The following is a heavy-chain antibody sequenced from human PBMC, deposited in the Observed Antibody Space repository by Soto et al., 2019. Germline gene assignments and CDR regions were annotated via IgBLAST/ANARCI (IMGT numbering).Heavy chain of an antibody. CDR1: GFTFSSYW. Sequence: GGSLRLSCAASGFTFSSYWMSWVRQAPGKGLEWVANIKQDGSEKYYVDSVKGRFTISRDNAKNSLYLQMNSLRAEDTAVYYCARDRRGYSSGWYEGYYYYYGMDVWGQGTTVTVSS. D-gene: IGHD6-19*01. V-gene: IGHV3-7*05. J-gene: IGHJ6*02. CDR2: IKQDGSEK. CDR3: ARDRRGYSSGWYEGYYYYYGMDV.